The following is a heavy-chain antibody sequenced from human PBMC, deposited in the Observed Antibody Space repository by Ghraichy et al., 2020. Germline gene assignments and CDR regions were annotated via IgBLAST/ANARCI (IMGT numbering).Heavy chain of an antibody. J-gene: IGHJ6*02. CDR2: TYISGSS. Sequence: SQTLSLTCTVSGASVSRYYWSWVRQPAGKGLEWIGRTYISGSSDYNPSLKSRVTMSLDTFTNQISLNLGSVTAADTAVYFCARDFYDTSGLGDYGMDVWGQGTTVTVAS. V-gene: IGHV4-4*07. D-gene: IGHD3-22*01. CDR1: GASVSRYY. CDR3: ARDFYDTSGLGDYGMDV.